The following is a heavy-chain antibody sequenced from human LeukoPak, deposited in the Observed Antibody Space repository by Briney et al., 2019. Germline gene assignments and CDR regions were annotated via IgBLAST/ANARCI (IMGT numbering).Heavy chain of an antibody. Sequence: GGSLRLSCAASGFTFSTDDMNWVRQAPGKGLEWVSYTSSSGYSIYYADSVKGRFTISRDNANKSLYLQMNSLRAEDTAVYYCAREGSSYAPSQPFYFDSWGQGTLVTVSS. D-gene: IGHD3-10*01. CDR1: GFTFSTDD. V-gene: IGHV3-48*03. J-gene: IGHJ4*02. CDR3: AREGSSYAPSQPFYFDS. CDR2: TSSSGYSI.